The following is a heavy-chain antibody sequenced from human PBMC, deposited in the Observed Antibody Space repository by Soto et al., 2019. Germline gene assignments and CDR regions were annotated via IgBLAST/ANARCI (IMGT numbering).Heavy chain of an antibody. Sequence: EVQLLESGGGLVQPGGSLRLSCAASGFTFSSYAMSWVRQAPGKGLEWVSAISGSGGSTYYADSVKGRFTISRDNSKNSLYLQMNSLRAEDTAVYYCAKSYHYYDSSGYYAWGQGTLVTVSS. D-gene: IGHD3-22*01. CDR3: AKSYHYYDSSGYYA. CDR2: ISGSGGST. V-gene: IGHV3-23*01. J-gene: IGHJ5*02. CDR1: GFTFSSYA.